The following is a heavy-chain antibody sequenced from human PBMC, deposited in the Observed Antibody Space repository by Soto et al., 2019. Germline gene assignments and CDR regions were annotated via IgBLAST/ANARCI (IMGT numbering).Heavy chain of an antibody. CDR1: GGTFSSYA. D-gene: IGHD3-9*01. V-gene: IGHV1-69*13. CDR3: ARNRMGYDILTDQRSQNWFDP. J-gene: IGHJ5*02. CDR2: IIPIFGTA. Sequence: GASVKVSCKASGGTFSSYAISWVRQAPGQGLEWMGGIIPIFGTANYAQKFQGRVTITADESTSTAYMELSSLRSEDTAVYYCARNRMGYDILTDQRSQNWFDPWGQGTLVTVSS.